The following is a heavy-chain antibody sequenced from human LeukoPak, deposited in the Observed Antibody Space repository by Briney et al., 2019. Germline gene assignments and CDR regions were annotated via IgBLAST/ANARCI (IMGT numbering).Heavy chain of an antibody. V-gene: IGHV3-21*01. J-gene: IGHJ6*03. Sequence: GGSLRLSCAASGFTFSSYSMNWVRQAPGKGLEWVSSISSSSSYIYYADSVKGRFTISRDNAKNSLYLQMNSLRAEDTAVYYCASPPLYSSSWYYYYYYMDVWGKGTTVTVSS. D-gene: IGHD6-13*01. CDR1: GFTFSSYS. CDR3: ASPPLYSSSWYYYYYYMDV. CDR2: ISSSSSYI.